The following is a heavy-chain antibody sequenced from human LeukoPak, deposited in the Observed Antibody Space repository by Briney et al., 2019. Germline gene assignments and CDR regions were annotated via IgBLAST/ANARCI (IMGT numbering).Heavy chain of an antibody. CDR1: GYTFTSYD. CDR2: MNPNSGNT. D-gene: IGHD3-10*01. Sequence: ASVKVSCKASGYTFTSYDINWVRQATGQGLEWMGWMNPNSGNTGYAQKFQGRVTITRNTSISTAYMELSSLRSEDMAVYYCARGYGSGRSYYYMDVWGKGTTVTVSS. CDR3: ARGYGSGRSYYYMDV. V-gene: IGHV1-8*03. J-gene: IGHJ6*03.